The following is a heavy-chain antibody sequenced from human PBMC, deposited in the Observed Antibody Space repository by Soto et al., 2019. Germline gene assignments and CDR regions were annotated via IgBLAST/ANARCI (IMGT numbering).Heavy chain of an antibody. CDR3: AKDRLTRWEVADV. CDR1: GFTFSMYA. V-gene: IGHV3-30*04. D-gene: IGHD1-1*01. J-gene: IGHJ6*02. Sequence: QVQLVESGGGVVQPGRSLRLSCAVSGFTFSMYAMHWARQAPGKGLEWVAVTSSGGASKYYADSVKGRFTISRDNSKNTLLLPMNSLRPEDTAVYYCAKDRLTRWEVADVWGQGTTVTVSS. CDR2: TSSGGASK.